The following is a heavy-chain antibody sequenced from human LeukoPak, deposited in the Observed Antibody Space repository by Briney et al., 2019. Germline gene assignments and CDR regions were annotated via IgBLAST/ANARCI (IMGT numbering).Heavy chain of an antibody. CDR2: IKQDGSEK. D-gene: IGHD1-26*01. J-gene: IGHJ4*02. V-gene: IGHV3-7*01. Sequence: PGGSLRLSCVASGFTFTSYWMSWVRQAPGKGLEWVANIKQDGSEKYYLDSLEGRFTISRDNAKNSVYLQINRLRAEDTAVYYCARGWEGYFDYWGQGTLVTVSS. CDR3: ARGWEGYFDY. CDR1: GFTFTSYW.